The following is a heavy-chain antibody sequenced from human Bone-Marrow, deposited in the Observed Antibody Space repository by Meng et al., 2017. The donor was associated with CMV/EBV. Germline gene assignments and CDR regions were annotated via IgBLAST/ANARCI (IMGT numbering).Heavy chain of an antibody. CDR1: GGGGSFSNYY. V-gene: IGHV4-34*01. J-gene: IGHJ4*02. Sequence: GPLRLSCAVFGGGGSFSNYYWTWIRQPQGKGLERIGETHPSGAPIYNSSLTSRLIISADTSKNQFSLTMTSVTAADTAVYYCSRGDDSAKLGNYWGQGTLVTVSS. CDR2: THPSGAP. CDR3: SRGDDSAKLGNY. D-gene: IGHD5-18*01.